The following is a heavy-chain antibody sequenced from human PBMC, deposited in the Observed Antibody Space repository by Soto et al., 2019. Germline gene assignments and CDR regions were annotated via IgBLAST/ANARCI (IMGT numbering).Heavy chain of an antibody. Sequence: ASVKVSCKASGYRFIYYPINWFRQAPGQRLEWMGWINLGNGNTEYSEKFQGRVTITGDASASTVYMDMSSLRFDDTAIYYCAREPLCGGKCYVNYFEPWSQGTMVTVSS. D-gene: IGHD2-15*01. CDR1: GYRFIYYP. V-gene: IGHV1-3*01. CDR3: AREPLCGGKCYVNYFEP. CDR2: INLGNGNT. J-gene: IGHJ5*02.